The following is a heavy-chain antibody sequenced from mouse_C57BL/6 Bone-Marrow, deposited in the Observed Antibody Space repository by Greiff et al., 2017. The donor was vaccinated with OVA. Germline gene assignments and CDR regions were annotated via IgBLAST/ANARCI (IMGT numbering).Heavy chain of an antibody. CDR3: AREDYDEGFAY. J-gene: IGHJ3*01. CDR2: IYYSGTI. V-gene: IGHV3-5*01. D-gene: IGHD2-4*01. Sequence: EVKVEESGPGLVKPSQTVFLTCTVTGISITTGNYRWSWIRQFPGNKLEWIGYIYYSGTITYNPSLTSRTTITRDTPKNQFFLEMNSLTAEDTATYYCAREDYDEGFAYWGQGTLVTVSA. CDR1: GISITTGNYR.